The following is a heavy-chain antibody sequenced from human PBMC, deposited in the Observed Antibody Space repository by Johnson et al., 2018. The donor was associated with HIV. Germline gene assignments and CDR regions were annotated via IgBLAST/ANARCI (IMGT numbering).Heavy chain of an antibody. CDR3: ARGDIVVVPAATRAQDAFDI. D-gene: IGHD2-2*01. CDR2: IKQDGSEK. CDR1: GFTFSSYW. V-gene: IGHV3-7*01. J-gene: IGHJ3*02. Sequence: VQLVESGGGLVQPGGSLRLSCAASGFTFSSYWMSWVRQAPGKGLEWVANIKQDGSEKYYVDSVNGRFTISRDNAKNSLYLQMNSLRAEDTAVYYCARGDIVVVPAATRAQDAFDIWGQGTMVTVSS.